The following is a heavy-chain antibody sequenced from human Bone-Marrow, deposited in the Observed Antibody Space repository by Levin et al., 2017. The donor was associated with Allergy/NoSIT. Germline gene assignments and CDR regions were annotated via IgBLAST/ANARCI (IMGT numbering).Heavy chain of an antibody. CDR2: INGDGSST. V-gene: IGHV3-74*01. Sequence: QPGGSLRLSCTASGFTFSSHWMHWVRQAPGKGLVWVSRINGDGSSTSYADSVKGRFTISRDNAKNTLFLQMKSLRVDDAATYYCTRERGAEAIYNWFDPWGPGTLVTVSA. D-gene: IGHD3-10*01. CDR3: TRERGAEAIYNWFDP. J-gene: IGHJ5*02. CDR1: GFTFSSHW.